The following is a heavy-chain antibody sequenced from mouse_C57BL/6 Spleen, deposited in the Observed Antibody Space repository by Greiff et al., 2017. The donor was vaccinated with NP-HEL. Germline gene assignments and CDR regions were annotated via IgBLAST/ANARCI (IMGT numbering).Heavy chain of an antibody. D-gene: IGHD2-4*01. Sequence: QVQLQQPGAELVKPGASVKLSCKASGYTFTSYWMQWVKQRPGQGLEWIGEIDPSDSYTNYNQKFKGKATLTVDTSSSTAYMQLSSLTSEDSAVYYCARLRDYDVGYWGQGTTLTVSS. CDR3: ARLRDYDVGY. CDR1: GYTFTSYW. CDR2: IDPSDSYT. V-gene: IGHV1-50*01. J-gene: IGHJ2*01.